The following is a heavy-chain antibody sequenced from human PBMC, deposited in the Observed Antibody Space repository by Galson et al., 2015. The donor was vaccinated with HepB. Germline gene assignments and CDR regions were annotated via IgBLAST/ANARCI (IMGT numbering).Heavy chain of an antibody. V-gene: IGHV3-7*03. CDR3: ARGTGWYYL. CDR1: GFTFSNFW. D-gene: IGHD6-19*01. Sequence: SLRLSCAASGFTFSNFWMSWVRQAPGQGLEWVAKIKQDGSEKFYVDSVKGRFTISRDNAENSLYLQLNSLRAEDTAVYYCARGTGWYYLWGQGTLVTVSS. CDR2: IKQDGSEK. J-gene: IGHJ3*01.